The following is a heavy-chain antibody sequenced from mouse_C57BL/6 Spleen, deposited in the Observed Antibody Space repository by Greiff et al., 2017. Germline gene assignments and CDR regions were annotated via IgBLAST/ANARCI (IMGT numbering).Heavy chain of an antibody. CDR2: IYPGSGST. Sequence: QVQLQQSGAELVKPGASVKMSCKASGYTFTSYWITWVKQRPGQGLEWIGDIYPGSGSTNYNEKFKSKATLTVDTSSSTAYMQLSSLTSEDSAVYYCARERISLNWDFDYWGQGTTLTVSS. J-gene: IGHJ2*01. V-gene: IGHV1-55*01. D-gene: IGHD4-1*01. CDR3: ARERISLNWDFDY. CDR1: GYTFTSYW.